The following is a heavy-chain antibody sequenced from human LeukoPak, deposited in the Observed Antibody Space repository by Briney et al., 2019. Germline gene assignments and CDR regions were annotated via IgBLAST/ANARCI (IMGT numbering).Heavy chain of an antibody. CDR1: GYTFTSYD. CDR2: MNPNSGNT. J-gene: IGHJ6*02. CDR3: ARDRIVVVTAISYYYYYGMDV. D-gene: IGHD2-21*02. V-gene: IGHV1-8*01. Sequence: ASVKVSCKASGYTFTSYDINWVRQATGQGLEWMGWMNPNSGNTGYAQKFQGRVTMTRNTSISTAHMELSSLRSEDTAVYYCARDRIVVVTAISYYYYYGMDVWGQGTTVTVSS.